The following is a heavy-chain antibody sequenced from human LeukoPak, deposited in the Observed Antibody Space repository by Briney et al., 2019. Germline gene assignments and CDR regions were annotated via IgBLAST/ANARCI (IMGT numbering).Heavy chain of an antibody. Sequence: GESLKISCKGSGYSFTSYWIGWVRQMPGKGLEWMGIIYPGDSDTRYSTSFQGQVTISADKSNSTAYLQWSSLKASDTAMYYCARLIVATIADAFDIWGQGTMVTVSS. V-gene: IGHV5-51*01. CDR3: ARLIVATIADAFDI. J-gene: IGHJ3*02. D-gene: IGHD5-12*01. CDR1: GYSFTSYW. CDR2: IYPGDSDT.